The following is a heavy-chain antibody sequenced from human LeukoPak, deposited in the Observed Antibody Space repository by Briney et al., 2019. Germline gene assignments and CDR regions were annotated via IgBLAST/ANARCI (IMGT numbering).Heavy chain of an antibody. D-gene: IGHD2-2*03. J-gene: IGHJ4*02. CDR1: GFTFSSYG. CDR2: IRYDGSNK. CDR3: VPLDIVVVPAARG. V-gene: IGHV3-30*02. Sequence: GGSLRLSCAASGFTFSSYGMHWVRQAPGKGLEWVAFIRYDGSNKYYADSVKGRFTISRDNSKNTLYLQMNSLRAEDTAVYYCVPLDIVVVPAARGGGQGTLVTVSP.